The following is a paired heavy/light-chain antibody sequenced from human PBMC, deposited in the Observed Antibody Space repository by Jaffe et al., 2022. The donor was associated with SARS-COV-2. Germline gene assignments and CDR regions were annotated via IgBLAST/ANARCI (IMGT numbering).Light chain of an antibody. CDR1: QSVGTF. CDR3: QQSKSSPRS. Sequence: DIQMTQSPSSLSASVGDRIDITCRASQSVGTFLNWYQQKPGKPPKLLIYGASSLQSGVPSRFSGSGSETDFTLTISGLSPEDFATYYCQQSKSSPRSFGQGTKVEI. CDR2: GAS. J-gene: IGKJ2*01. V-gene: IGKV1-39*01.
Heavy chain of an antibody. CDR1: GFTFNKFW. CDR2: INEDGREK. V-gene: IGHV3-7*01. J-gene: IGHJ6*02. CDR3: AREGTEVMLSAPGERGLVRGMKFYSYYYGMDV. D-gene: IGHD3-16*01. Sequence: EMQLVESGGGLVQPGGSLRLSCAASGFTFNKFWMSWVRQAPGKGLEWVANINEDGREKYYVDSVKGRFTISRDNAKNFIFLEMNSLRGDDTAVYYCAREGTEVMLSAPGERGLVRGMKFYSYYYGMDVWGQGTTVAVSS.